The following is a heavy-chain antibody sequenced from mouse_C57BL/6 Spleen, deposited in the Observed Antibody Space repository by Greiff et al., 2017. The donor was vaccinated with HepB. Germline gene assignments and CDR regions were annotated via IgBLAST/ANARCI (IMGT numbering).Heavy chain of an antibody. CDR2: INPNNGGT. CDR1: GYTFTDYY. D-gene: IGHD3-2*02. Sequence: EVQLQQSGPELVKPGASVKISCKASGYTFTDYYMNWVKQSHGKSLEWIGDINPNNGGTSYNQKFKGKATLTVDKSSSTAYMELRSLTSEDSAVYYCAREEIFRGFAYWGQGTLVTVSA. V-gene: IGHV1-26*01. J-gene: IGHJ3*01. CDR3: AREEIFRGFAY.